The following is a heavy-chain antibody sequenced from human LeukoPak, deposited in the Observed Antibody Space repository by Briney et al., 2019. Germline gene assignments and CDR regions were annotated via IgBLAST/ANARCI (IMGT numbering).Heavy chain of an antibody. CDR1: GYTFTSYG. J-gene: IGHJ4*02. CDR3: ARVFGPRDSSGYYFLGIYYFDY. V-gene: IGHV1-18*01. D-gene: IGHD3-22*01. Sequence: GASAKVSCKASGYTFTSYGNSWVRQAPGQGLEWMGWISAYNGNTNYAQKLQGRVTMTTDTSTSTAYMELRSLRSDDTAVYYCARVFGPRDSSGYYFLGIYYFDYWGQGTLVTVSS. CDR2: ISAYNGNT.